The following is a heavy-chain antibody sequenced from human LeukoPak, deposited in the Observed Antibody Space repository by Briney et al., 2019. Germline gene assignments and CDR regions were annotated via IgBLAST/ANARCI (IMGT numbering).Heavy chain of an antibody. CDR3: ARRPTYYDFWSGRKYYYYGMDV. CDR1: GGSFSGYY. V-gene: IGHV4-34*01. CDR2: INHSGST. Sequence: SETLSLTCAVYGGSFSGYYWSWIRQPPGKGLEWIGEINHSGSTNYNPSLKSRVTISVDTSKNQFSLKLSSVTAADTAVYYCARRPTYYDFWSGRKYYYYGMDVWGQGTTVTVSS. J-gene: IGHJ6*02. D-gene: IGHD3-3*01.